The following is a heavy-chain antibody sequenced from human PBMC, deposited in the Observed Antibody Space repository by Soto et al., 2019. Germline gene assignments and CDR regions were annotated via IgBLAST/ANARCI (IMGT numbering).Heavy chain of an antibody. CDR1: GGSFSDYA. J-gene: IGHJ4*02. CDR3: ARDRAPRGWSYLDL. D-gene: IGHD2-15*01. CDR2: IIPIFGTP. Sequence: QVQLVQSGAEVKKPGSSVKISCKALGGSFSDYAISWVRQAPGQGLEWMGGIIPIFGTPNYGQKFQDRFTFTANESTNTAYMELSRLTSEDMAVYYCARDRAPRGWSYLDLWGQGTQVTVSS. V-gene: IGHV1-69*01.